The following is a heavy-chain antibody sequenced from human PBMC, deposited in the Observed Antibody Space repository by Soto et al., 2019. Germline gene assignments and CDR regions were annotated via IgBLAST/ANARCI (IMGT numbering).Heavy chain of an antibody. V-gene: IGHV3-53*01. J-gene: IGHJ6*02. Sequence: EGSLRLSCAASGFTVSSTYMIWVRQAPGKGLEWVSVIYSGGSTYYADSVKGRFTISRDNSKNTLYLQMNSLRAEDTAVYYCARGGPPGITMVRGVNYGMDVWGQGTTVTVSS. CDR2: IYSGGST. CDR1: GFTVSSTY. D-gene: IGHD3-10*01. CDR3: ARGGPPGITMVRGVNYGMDV.